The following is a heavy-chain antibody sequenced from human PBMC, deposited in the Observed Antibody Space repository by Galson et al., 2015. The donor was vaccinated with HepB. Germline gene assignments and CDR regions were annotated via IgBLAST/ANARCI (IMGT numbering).Heavy chain of an antibody. CDR1: GYTFTSYG. CDR3: ARDGYCSTDSCDYSYYYGMDV. CDR2: INTYNGNT. V-gene: IGHV1-18*01. D-gene: IGHD2-2*01. Sequence: SVKVSCKASGYTFTSYGVSWVRQAPGQGLEWMGWINTYNGNTNSAQRLQGRLTMRTDTSTNTAYMELRSLTSDDTAVYFCARDGYCSTDSCDYSYYYGMDVWGQGSTVTVSS. J-gene: IGHJ6*01.